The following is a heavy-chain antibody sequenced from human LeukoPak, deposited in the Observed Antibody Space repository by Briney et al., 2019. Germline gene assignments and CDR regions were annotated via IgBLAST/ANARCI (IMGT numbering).Heavy chain of an antibody. CDR3: ARAPHYSNYGPYYYGMDV. CDR2: ISSDGSST. CDR1: GFTFSSYW. V-gene: IGHV3-74*01. J-gene: IGHJ6*02. D-gene: IGHD4-11*01. Sequence: PGGSLRLSCAASGFTFSSYWMYWVRQDPGKGLVWVSRISSDGSSTNYADSVKGRVTISRDNAKNTLYLQMNSLRAEDTAVYYCARAPHYSNYGPYYYGMDVWGQGTTVTVSS.